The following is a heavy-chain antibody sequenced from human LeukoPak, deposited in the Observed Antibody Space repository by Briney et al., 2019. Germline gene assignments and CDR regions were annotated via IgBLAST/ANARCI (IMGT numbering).Heavy chain of an antibody. CDR2: ISYDGSTK. Sequence: PGGSLRLSCAASGFTFSSYSMRWVRQAPGKGLEWVTFISYDGSTKIYADSVKGRFTISRDNSKNTLYLQMNSLTTEDTAVYYCAREGGDMDVWGQGTTVTVSS. CDR1: GFTFSSYS. V-gene: IGHV3-30*04. CDR3: AREGGDMDV. J-gene: IGHJ6*02. D-gene: IGHD3-16*01.